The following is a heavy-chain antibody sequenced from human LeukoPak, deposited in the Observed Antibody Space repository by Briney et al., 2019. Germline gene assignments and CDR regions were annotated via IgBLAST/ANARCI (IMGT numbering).Heavy chain of an antibody. CDR1: GFTFSSYE. V-gene: IGHV3-48*03. J-gene: IGHJ4*02. D-gene: IGHD3-22*01. CDR2: ISSSGSTI. Sequence: PGGSLRLSCAASGFTFSSYEMNWVRQAPGKGLEWVSYISSSGSTIYYADSVKGRFTISRDNAKNSLYLQMNSLRAEDTAVYYCARTEYYYDSSGYYPYFDYWGQGTLVTVSS. CDR3: ARTEYYYDSSGYYPYFDY.